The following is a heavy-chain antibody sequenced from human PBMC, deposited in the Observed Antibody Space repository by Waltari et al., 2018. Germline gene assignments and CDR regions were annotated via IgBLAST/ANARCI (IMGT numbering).Heavy chain of an antibody. Sequence: VQPGGSLRLSCGASGFTFSRYWMSWVRQTPGKGLEWVANINYDGRQKYYVDSVKGRFTISRDNAKNSVYLQMNSLRVEDTAVYYCAKSRGFEYWGQGALITVSS. CDR1: GFTFSRYW. CDR2: INYDGRQK. D-gene: IGHD2-2*01. V-gene: IGHV3-7*01. CDR3: AKSRGFEY. J-gene: IGHJ4*02.